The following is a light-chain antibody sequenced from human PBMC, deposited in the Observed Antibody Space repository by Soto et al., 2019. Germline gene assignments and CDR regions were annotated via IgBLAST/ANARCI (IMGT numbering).Light chain of an antibody. V-gene: IGLV2-14*03. J-gene: IGLJ1*01. Sequence: QSALTQPASVSASPGQSIAISCTGTDSDFGGYDHVSRYQQHPGKAPKLLICDVTNRPSGVSSRFSGSKAGRTASLTISGLQTEDEADYYCSSITSSTVLVFGTGTKVPVL. CDR3: SSITSSTVLV. CDR1: DSDFGGYDH. CDR2: DVT.